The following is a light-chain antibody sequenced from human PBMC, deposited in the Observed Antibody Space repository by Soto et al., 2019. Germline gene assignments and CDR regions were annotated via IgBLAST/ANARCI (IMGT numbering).Light chain of an antibody. Sequence: QSVLTQPPSVSGSPGQSVTISCTGTSTDFVGYNRVSWYQQPPGTAPKLMIYEVSKRPSGVPDRFSGSKSGNTASLTISGLQAADEADYYCETWDSNTRVFGGGTKLTVL. CDR2: EVS. CDR1: STDFVGYNR. CDR3: ETWDSNTRV. J-gene: IGLJ3*02. V-gene: IGLV2-18*01.